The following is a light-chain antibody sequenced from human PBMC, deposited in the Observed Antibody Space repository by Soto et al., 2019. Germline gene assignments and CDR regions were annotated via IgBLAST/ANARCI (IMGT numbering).Light chain of an antibody. CDR2: SNV. V-gene: IGLV1-44*01. Sequence: QSVLTQPPSASGTPGQRVTISCSGGSSNIGSNPVHWYRQLPGTAPKLLLYSNVQRPSGVPDRVSGSKSGTSASLAISGLQSEDEADYYCAAWDDSLIAVVFGGGTKVTVL. CDR3: AAWDDSLIAVV. CDR1: SSNIGSNP. J-gene: IGLJ2*01.